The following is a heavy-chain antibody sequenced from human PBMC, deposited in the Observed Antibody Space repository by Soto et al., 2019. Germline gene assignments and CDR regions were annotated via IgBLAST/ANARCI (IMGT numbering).Heavy chain of an antibody. D-gene: IGHD3-10*01. V-gene: IGHV3-9*01. CDR3: AKGKFTMVRGAPDS. CDR1: GFTFDDYA. J-gene: IGHJ4*02. Sequence: EVQLVESGGGLVQPGRSLRLSCAASGFTFDDYAMHWVRQAPGKGLEWVSGISWNSGSIGYADSVKGRFTISRDNAKNSLYLQMNSLRAEDTALYYCAKGKFTMVRGAPDSWGQGTLVTVSS. CDR2: ISWNSGSI.